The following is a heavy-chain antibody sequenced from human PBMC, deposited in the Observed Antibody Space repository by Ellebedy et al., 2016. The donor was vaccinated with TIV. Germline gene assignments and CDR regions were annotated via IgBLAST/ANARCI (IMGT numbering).Heavy chain of an antibody. V-gene: IGHV5-10-1*01. D-gene: IGHD2-2*01. CDR2: IDPSDSYT. CDR1: GYSFTSYW. Sequence: GESLKISXKGSGYSFTSYWISWVRQMPGKGLEWMGRIDPSDSYTNYSPSFQGHVTISADKSIGTAYLQWSSLKASDTAMYYCARLGLGYCSSTSCFQPKLFDYWGQGTLVTVSS. J-gene: IGHJ4*02. CDR3: ARLGLGYCSSTSCFQPKLFDY.